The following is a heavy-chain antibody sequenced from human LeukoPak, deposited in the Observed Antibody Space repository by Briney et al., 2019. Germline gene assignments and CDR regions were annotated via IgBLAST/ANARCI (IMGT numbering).Heavy chain of an antibody. D-gene: IGHD5-18*01. V-gene: IGHV4-34*01. CDR1: GGSFSDYY. Sequence: SETLSLTCAVYGGSFSDYYWNWIRQPPGKGLEWIGEINHTGSTNYNPSLTSRVTISVDTSNNHFSLKLSPVTAADTAVYYCARDSVDTAMATDYWGQGTLVTVSS. CDR2: INHTGST. J-gene: IGHJ4*02. CDR3: ARDSVDTAMATDY.